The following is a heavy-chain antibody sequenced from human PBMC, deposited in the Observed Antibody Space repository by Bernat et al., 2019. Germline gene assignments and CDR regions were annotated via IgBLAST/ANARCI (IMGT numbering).Heavy chain of an antibody. D-gene: IGHD3-10*01. V-gene: IGHV4-59*08. Sequence: QLQLQESGPGLVKPSETLSLTCTVSGGSISSYYWSWIRQPPGKGLEWIGYIYYSGSTNYNPSLKSRVTISVDTSKNQFSLKLSSVTAADTAVYYCARHLRSRGITMVRGVSFDYWGQGTLVTVSS. CDR3: ARHLRSRGITMVRGVSFDY. CDR1: GGSISSYY. CDR2: IYYSGST. J-gene: IGHJ4*02.